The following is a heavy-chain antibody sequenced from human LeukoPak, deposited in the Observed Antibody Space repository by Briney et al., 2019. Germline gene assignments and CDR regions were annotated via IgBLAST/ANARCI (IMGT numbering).Heavy chain of an antibody. CDR1: GGTFNSSA. D-gene: IGHD4-17*01. CDR2: IMPLFGTA. Sequence: SVKVSCKTSGGTFNSSAISWVRQAPGQGLEWLGGIMPLFGTAGYAQKFQGRVTIAKDESTRTVYLELTSLTSDDTAVYYCARDVHGDYGSGWFDPWGQGTLVSVSS. J-gene: IGHJ5*02. V-gene: IGHV1-69*05. CDR3: ARDVHGDYGSGWFDP.